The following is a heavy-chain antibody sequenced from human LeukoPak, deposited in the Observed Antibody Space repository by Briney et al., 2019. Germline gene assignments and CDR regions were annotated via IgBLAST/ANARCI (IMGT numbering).Heavy chain of an antibody. V-gene: IGHV3-7*01. CDR2: IKPDGTTK. Sequence: GGSLRLSCAASGFPFSSYSMTWVRQAPGKGLEWVANIKPDGTTKFYVDSVKGRFTISRDNSKNTLYLQMNSLRAEDTAVYYCARDPSSITIFGVVIPYFDYWGQGTLVTVPS. CDR3: ARDPSSITIFGVVIPYFDY. CDR1: GFPFSSYS. J-gene: IGHJ4*02. D-gene: IGHD3-3*01.